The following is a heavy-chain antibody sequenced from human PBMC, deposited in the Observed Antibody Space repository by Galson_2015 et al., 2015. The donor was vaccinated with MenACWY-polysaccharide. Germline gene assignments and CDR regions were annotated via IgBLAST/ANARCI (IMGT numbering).Heavy chain of an antibody. J-gene: IGHJ4*02. CDR1: GFVFSSYG. Sequence: SLRLSCAASGFVFSSYGMPWVRQAPGKGLEWVAVASWDGGTQVYADTVKGRFTISRINSKNTLYVQIDSLRAEDTAVYYCAKEVVIPQYGAYLDYWGQGTLVTVSS. D-gene: IGHD4/OR15-4a*01. CDR3: AKEVVIPQYGAYLDY. V-gene: IGHV3-30*18. CDR2: ASWDGGTQ.